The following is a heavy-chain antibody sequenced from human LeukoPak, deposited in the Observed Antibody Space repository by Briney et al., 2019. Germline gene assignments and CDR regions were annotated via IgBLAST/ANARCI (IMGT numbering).Heavy chain of an antibody. CDR2: IYYSGST. CDR3: AKGPSKSNAFDI. V-gene: IGHV4-39*07. Sequence: LPHTVSVGCILWSFFLGREPRAPPGKALEWIGSIYYSGSTNYNPSLKSRVTISVDTSKNQFSLKLSSVTAADTAVYYCAKGPSKSNAFDIWGQGTMVTVSS. J-gene: IGHJ3*02. CDR1: VGCILWSFFL.